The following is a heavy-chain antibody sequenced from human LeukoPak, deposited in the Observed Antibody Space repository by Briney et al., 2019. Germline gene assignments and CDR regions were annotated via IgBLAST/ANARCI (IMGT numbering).Heavy chain of an antibody. CDR2: ITGNAGFI. J-gene: IGHJ5*02. D-gene: IGHD1-26*01. Sequence: GGSLRLSCTPSGFTFSTYAMNWVRQAPGKGLEWVGGITGNAGFIGYADSVKGRLIISRDNTNNRLFLQMRSLRGEDTAVYYCAKDKVPDGKWEIDRWGQGTLVTVSS. CDR1: GFTFSTYA. V-gene: IGHV3-23*01. CDR3: AKDKVPDGKWEIDR.